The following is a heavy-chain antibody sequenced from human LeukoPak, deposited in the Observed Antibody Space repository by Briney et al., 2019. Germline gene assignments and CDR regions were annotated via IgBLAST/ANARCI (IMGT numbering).Heavy chain of an antibody. CDR2: INAGGGSI. V-gene: IGHV3-23*01. Sequence: GGSLRLSCAASEFTFSSHAMSWVRHAPGKGLEWVSAINAGGGSIYYADSVKGRFTISRDNSKNTMYLQMNSLRAEDTAVYYCAKDSYSSSWSDYFDYWGQGTLVTVSS. CDR1: EFTFSSHA. CDR3: AKDSYSSSWSDYFDY. J-gene: IGHJ4*02. D-gene: IGHD6-13*01.